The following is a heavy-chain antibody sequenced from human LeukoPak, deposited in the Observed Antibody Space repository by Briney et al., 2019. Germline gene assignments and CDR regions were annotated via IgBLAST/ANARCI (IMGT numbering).Heavy chain of an antibody. J-gene: IGHJ3*02. CDR2: IYYSGST. V-gene: IGHV4-39*07. Sequence: PSETLSLTCTVSGGSISSSSYYWGWIRQPPGKGLEWIGSIYYSGSTYYNPSLKSRVTISVDTSKNQFSLKLSSVTAADTAVYYRARLVDYGDSIDAFDIWGQGTMVTVSS. D-gene: IGHD4-17*01. CDR1: GGSISSSSYY. CDR3: ARLVDYGDSIDAFDI.